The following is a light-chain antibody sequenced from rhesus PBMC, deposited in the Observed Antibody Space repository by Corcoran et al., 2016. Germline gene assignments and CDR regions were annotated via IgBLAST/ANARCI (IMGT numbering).Light chain of an antibody. CDR3: MQGTHWPWT. CDR1: QSLVHSDGKTY. CDR2: QGS. Sequence: DVVMTQSPLSLPVTLGQPASISCRSSQSLVHSDGKTYLSWLTQKPGQPPRRLIYQGSNRDSGVPDRFSGSGAGTDFTLKISRLEAEDVGVYYCMQGTHWPWTFGQGTKVEIK. V-gene: IGKV2S9*01. J-gene: IGKJ1*01.